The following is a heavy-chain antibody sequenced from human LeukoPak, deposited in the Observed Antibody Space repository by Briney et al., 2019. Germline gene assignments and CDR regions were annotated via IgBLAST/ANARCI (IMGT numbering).Heavy chain of an antibody. CDR3: ARVGGYFYGYDY. V-gene: IGHV4-61*01. D-gene: IGHD3-22*01. Sequence: SETLSLTCTVSVDSVSSGSYYWSWFRQPPGKGLEWIGHIYYSGSTNYNPSLKSRVTISVDTSKNQFSLKLSSVTAADTAVYYCARVGGYFYGYDYWGQGTLVTVSS. J-gene: IGHJ4*02. CDR2: IYYSGST. CDR1: VDSVSSGSYY.